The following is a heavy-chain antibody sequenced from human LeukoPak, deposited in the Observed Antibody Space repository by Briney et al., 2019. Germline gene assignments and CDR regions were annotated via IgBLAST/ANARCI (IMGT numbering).Heavy chain of an antibody. Sequence: SVKVSCKASGGTFSSYAISWVRQAPGQGLEWMGGIIPIFGTANYAQKFQGRVTITADKSTSTAYMELSSLRSEDTAVCYCARGGDANYYYYMDVWGKGTTVTVSS. J-gene: IGHJ6*03. D-gene: IGHD5-24*01. CDR3: ARGGDANYYYYMDV. CDR1: GGTFSSYA. V-gene: IGHV1-69*06. CDR2: IIPIFGTA.